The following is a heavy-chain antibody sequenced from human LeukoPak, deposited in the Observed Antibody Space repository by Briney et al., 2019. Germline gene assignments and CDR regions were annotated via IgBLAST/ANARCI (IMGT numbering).Heavy chain of an antibody. J-gene: IGHJ4*02. Sequence: SVKVSCKASGGTFSNYAISWVRQAPGQGLEWMGRIIPIFDTGNYAQKFQGRVTITTDESTSTAYMELSSLRSEDTAVYYCARSGLGRYRSGRMGGFVYWGQGTLVTVSS. CDR1: GGTFSNYA. CDR2: IIPIFDTG. D-gene: IGHD5-18*01. CDR3: ARSGLGRYRSGRMGGFVY. V-gene: IGHV1-69*05.